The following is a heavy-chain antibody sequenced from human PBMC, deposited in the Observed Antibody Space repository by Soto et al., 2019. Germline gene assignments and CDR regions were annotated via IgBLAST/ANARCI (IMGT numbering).Heavy chain of an antibody. Sequence: ETLSLTCTVSGGSISSTSYYWAWIRQPPGKGLEWIGMIYYSGTTYYNSSLKSRVSISVDTSRNQFPLRLSSVTAADTAVYFCAVTPIASAGMGYYYGMDVWGQGAKVTVSS. CDR3: AVTPIASAGMGYYYGMDV. CDR1: GGSISSTSYY. D-gene: IGHD6-13*01. V-gene: IGHV4-39*01. J-gene: IGHJ6*02. CDR2: IYYSGTT.